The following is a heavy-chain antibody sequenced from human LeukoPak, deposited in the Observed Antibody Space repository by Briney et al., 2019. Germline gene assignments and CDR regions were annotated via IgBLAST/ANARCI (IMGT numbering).Heavy chain of an antibody. V-gene: IGHV3-33*06. Sequence: PGRSLRLSCAASGFTFSSYGMHWVRQAPGKGLEWVAVIWYDGSNKYYADSVKGRFTISRDNSKNTLYLQMNSLRAEDTAVYYCAKDPRVIVVVPAATIDYWGQGTLVTVSS. J-gene: IGHJ4*02. D-gene: IGHD2-2*01. CDR3: AKDPRVIVVVPAATIDY. CDR1: GFTFSSYG. CDR2: IWYDGSNK.